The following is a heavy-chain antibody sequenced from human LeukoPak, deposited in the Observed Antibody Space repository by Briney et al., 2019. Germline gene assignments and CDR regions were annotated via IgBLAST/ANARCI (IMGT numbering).Heavy chain of an antibody. D-gene: IGHD6-19*01. Sequence: GGSLRLSCAASGVTLRGEWMTWGCQAPGKGLEWVANIKQDGSEKNCVDSVKGRFTISRHNAKNSLYLQMNSLRVEDPAVYYCASHGWGSYGPFDYWGQGTLVTVSS. CDR1: GVTLRGEW. V-gene: IGHV3-7*05. J-gene: IGHJ4*02. CDR2: IKQDGSEK. CDR3: ASHGWGSYGPFDY.